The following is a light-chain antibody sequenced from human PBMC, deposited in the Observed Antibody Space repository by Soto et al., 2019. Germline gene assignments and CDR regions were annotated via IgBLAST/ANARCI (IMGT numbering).Light chain of an antibody. CDR1: QTVRNNY. Sequence: EFVFTQSPGTLSLSPGERATLSCRASQTVRNNYLAWYQQKPGQAPRLLIYDASSRATGIPDRFSGGGSGTDFTLTLSRLEPDDFGVYYCQQFAFFGGGTKVDIK. CDR2: DAS. CDR3: QQFAF. V-gene: IGKV3-20*01. J-gene: IGKJ4*01.